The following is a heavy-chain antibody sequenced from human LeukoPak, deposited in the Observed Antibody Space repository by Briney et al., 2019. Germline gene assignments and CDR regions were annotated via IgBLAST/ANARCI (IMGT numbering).Heavy chain of an antibody. CDR3: AKDGLWFGDLTYFDY. CDR2: ISNDGSNK. CDR1: GLTFSNYG. Sequence: PGGSLRLSCAASGLTFSNYGMHWVRQAPGKGLEWVAVISNDGSNKNYADSVKGRFTISRDNSKNTLYLQMNSLRAEDTAVYYCAKDGLWFGDLTYFDYWGQGTLVTVSS. V-gene: IGHV3-30*18. J-gene: IGHJ4*02. D-gene: IGHD3-10*01.